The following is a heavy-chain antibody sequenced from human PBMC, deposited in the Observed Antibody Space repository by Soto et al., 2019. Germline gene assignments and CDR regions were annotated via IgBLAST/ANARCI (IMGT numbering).Heavy chain of an antibody. CDR3: AATVVAASLGAFDI. Sequence: ASVKVSCKASGYTFTSYDINWVRQATGQGLEWMGWMNPNSGNTGYAQKFQGRVTMTTNTSINTAYMKLSSLRTEDTAVYYCAATVVAASLGAFDIWGQGTMVTVSS. V-gene: IGHV1-8*01. J-gene: IGHJ3*02. D-gene: IGHD2-15*01. CDR2: MNPNSGNT. CDR1: GYTFTSYD.